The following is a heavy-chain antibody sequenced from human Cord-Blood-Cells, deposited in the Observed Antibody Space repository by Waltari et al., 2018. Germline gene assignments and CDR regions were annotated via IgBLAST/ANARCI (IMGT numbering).Heavy chain of an antibody. D-gene: IGHD3-10*01. V-gene: IGHV4-39*01. CDR3: ARQVWYGSGSYYNWFDP. CDR2: IYYSGST. J-gene: IGHJ5*02. Sequence: PPGKGLEWIGSIYYSGSTYYNPSLKSRVTISVDTSKNQFSLKLSSVTAADTAVYYCARQVWYGSGSYYNWFDPWGQGTLVTVSS.